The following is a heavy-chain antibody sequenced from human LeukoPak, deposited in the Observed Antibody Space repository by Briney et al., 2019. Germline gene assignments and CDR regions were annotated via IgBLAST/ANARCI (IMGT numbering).Heavy chain of an antibody. CDR2: INSDGSST. J-gene: IGHJ3*02. CDR1: GFTFSRYW. V-gene: IGHV3-74*01. D-gene: IGHD3/OR15-3a*01. Sequence: PGGSLRLSCAASGFTFSRYWMHWVRQAQGNGLLWVSRINSDGSSTYYADSVKGRFTTSRDNAKNALHLQMNSLTAEDTAVYYCVLDLFSSFAFDIWGQGTMVTVSS. CDR3: VLDLFSSFAFDI.